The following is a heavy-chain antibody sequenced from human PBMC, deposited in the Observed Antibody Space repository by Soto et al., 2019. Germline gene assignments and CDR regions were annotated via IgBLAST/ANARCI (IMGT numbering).Heavy chain of an antibody. CDR2: ISSSSSYI. D-gene: IGHD3-16*01. CDR3: ARDFAGRVGEDYYYYYMDV. J-gene: IGHJ6*03. CDR1: GFTFSSYS. Sequence: GGSLRLSCAASGFTFSSYSMNWVRQAPGKGLEWVSSISSSSSYIYYADSVKGRFTISRDNAKNSLYLQMNSLRAEDTAVYYCARDFAGRVGEDYYYYYMDVWGKGTTVTVSS. V-gene: IGHV3-21*01.